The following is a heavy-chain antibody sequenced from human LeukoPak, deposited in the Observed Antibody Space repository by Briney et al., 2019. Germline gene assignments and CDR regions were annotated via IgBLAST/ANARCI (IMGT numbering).Heavy chain of an antibody. V-gene: IGHV5-10-1*01. J-gene: IGHJ4*02. Sequence: GESLRISCKGSGYTFTDYWISWVSQMPGKRLEWMGRIWPSDSYYNYSQSLQRHVTISADKSIRTVYLQWSSLKASDSAMYYCARRSREYSSGWYKHFDYWGQGTLVTVSS. CDR2: IWPSDSYY. CDR3: ARRSREYSSGWYKHFDY. CDR1: GYTFTDYW. D-gene: IGHD6-19*01.